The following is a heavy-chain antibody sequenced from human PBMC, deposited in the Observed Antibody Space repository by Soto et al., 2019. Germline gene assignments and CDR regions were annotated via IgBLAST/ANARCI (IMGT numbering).Heavy chain of an antibody. CDR3: ARDYYYGSGAPGVVYGMDV. J-gene: IGHJ6*02. CDR2: INAGNGNT. V-gene: IGHV1-3*01. Sequence: QVQLVQSGAEVKKPGASVKVSCKASGYTFTSYAMHWVRQAPGQRLEWMGWINAGNGNTKYSQKFQGRVTITRDTSASTAYMELSRLRSEDTAVYYCARDYYYGSGAPGVVYGMDVWGQGTTVTVSS. D-gene: IGHD3-10*01. CDR1: GYTFTSYA.